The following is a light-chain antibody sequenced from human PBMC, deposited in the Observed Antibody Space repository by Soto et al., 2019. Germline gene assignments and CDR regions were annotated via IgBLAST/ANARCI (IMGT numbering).Light chain of an antibody. J-gene: IGKJ2*01. CDR2: GAS. CDR1: QSFSSN. CDR3: QQYKNWPLYT. Sequence: EIVMTQSPATLSVSPGERATLACRASQSFSSNLAWYQQKPGHAPTLLIYGASTRATGIPARFSGSGSGTEFTLTISSLQSEDFAVYYCQQYKNWPLYTFGQGTKLEIK. V-gene: IGKV3-15*01.